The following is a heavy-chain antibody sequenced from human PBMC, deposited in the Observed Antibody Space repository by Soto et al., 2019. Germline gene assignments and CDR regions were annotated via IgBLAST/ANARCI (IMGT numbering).Heavy chain of an antibody. D-gene: IGHD6-6*01. Sequence: ASVKVSCKTSGYTFSVHYIHWVRQAPGQGLEWMGWINPTNGDTNCTQQLQGRVTMTRDPSITTAYMELKSLRFDDTAVYLCARLGQYRVSAGQLDYWGKGTLVTVSS. J-gene: IGHJ4*02. CDR1: GYTFSVHY. CDR2: INPTNGDT. CDR3: ARLGQYRVSAGQLDY. V-gene: IGHV1-2*02.